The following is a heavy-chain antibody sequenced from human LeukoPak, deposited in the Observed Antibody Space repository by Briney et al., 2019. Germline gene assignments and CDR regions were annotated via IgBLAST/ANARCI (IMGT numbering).Heavy chain of an antibody. V-gene: IGHV4-38-2*02. CDR2: IYHSGST. CDR1: GYSISSGYY. Sequence: SETLSFTCTVSGYSISSGYYWGWIRQPPGKGLEWIGSIYHSGSTYYNPSLKSRVTISVDTSKNQFSLKLSSVTAADTAVYYCARGPPLRGDFDYWGQGTLVTVSS. CDR3: ARGPPLRGDFDY. J-gene: IGHJ4*02.